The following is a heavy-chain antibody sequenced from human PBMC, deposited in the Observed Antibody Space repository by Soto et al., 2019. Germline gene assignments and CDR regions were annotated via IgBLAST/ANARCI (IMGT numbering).Heavy chain of an antibody. J-gene: IGHJ6*02. V-gene: IGHV1-69*04. CDR1: GGTFSSYT. CDR3: ARESGYYDSSGYYYVGYYYYGMDV. Sequence: SVKVSCKASGGTFSSYTISWVRQAPGQGLEWMGRIIPILGIANYAQKFQGRVTITADESTSTAYMELSSLRSEDTAVYYCARESGYYDSSGYYYVGYYYYGMDVWGQGTTVTVSS. CDR2: IIPILGIA. D-gene: IGHD3-22*01.